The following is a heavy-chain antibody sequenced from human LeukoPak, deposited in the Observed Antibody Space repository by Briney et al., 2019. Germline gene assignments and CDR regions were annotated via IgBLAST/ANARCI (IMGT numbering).Heavy chain of an antibody. CDR2: INPNSGGT. D-gene: IGHD3-10*01. CDR3: ARAYGSGSSNWFDP. V-gene: IGHV1-2*02. J-gene: IGHJ5*02. CDR1: GYTFTGYY. Sequence: ASVKVSCKASGYTFTGYYMHWVRQAPGQGLEWMGWINPNSGGTNYAQRFQGRVTMTRDTSISTAYMELSRLRSDDTAVYYCARAYGSGSSNWFDPWGQGTLVTVSS.